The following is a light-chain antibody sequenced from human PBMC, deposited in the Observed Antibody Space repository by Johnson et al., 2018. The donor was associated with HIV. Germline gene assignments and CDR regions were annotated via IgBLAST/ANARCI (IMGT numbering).Light chain of an antibody. Sequence: QAVLTQPPSVSAAPGQKVTISCSGSSSNIGNDYVSWYQHLPGTAPKLLIYDNNKRPSGIPDRFSASKSATSAALGITGLQTGDEADYYCGTWDSSLNTEVFGTGTKVTVL. CDR2: DNN. J-gene: IGLJ1*01. V-gene: IGLV1-51*01. CDR1: SSNIGNDY. CDR3: GTWDSSLNTEV.